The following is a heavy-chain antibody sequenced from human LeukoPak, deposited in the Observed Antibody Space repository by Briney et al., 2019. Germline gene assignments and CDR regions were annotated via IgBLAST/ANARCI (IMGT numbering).Heavy chain of an antibody. J-gene: IGHJ4*02. D-gene: IGHD3-3*01. CDR2: INPNSGGA. V-gene: IGHV1-2*02. CDR3: GRGTTIFGVAPPDY. Sequence: ASVKVSCKASGYTFTGYYIHWVRQAPGQGLEWMGWINPNSGGANYAQKFQGSITITNDTSNSTAYMELSRLRSDDTAVYYCGRGTTIFGVAPPDYWGQGTLVTVSS. CDR1: GYTFTGYY.